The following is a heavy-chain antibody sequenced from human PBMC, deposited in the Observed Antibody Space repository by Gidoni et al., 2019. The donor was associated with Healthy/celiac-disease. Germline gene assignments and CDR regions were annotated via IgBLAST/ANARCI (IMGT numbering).Heavy chain of an antibody. Sequence: EVQLVESGGGLVKPGGSIRLSCAASGFTFSNAWMRWVRQAPGKGLEWVGRIKSNTDGATTDYAAHVKGRFTISRDDSKNTLYLQMNSLKTEDTYVYYCTKDWNPYYFWSGYSLPLDYWGQGTLVTVSS. V-gene: IGHV3-15*01. J-gene: IGHJ4*02. D-gene: IGHD3-3*01. CDR1: GFTFSNAW. CDR2: IKSNTDGATT. CDR3: TKDWNPYYFWSGYSLPLDY.